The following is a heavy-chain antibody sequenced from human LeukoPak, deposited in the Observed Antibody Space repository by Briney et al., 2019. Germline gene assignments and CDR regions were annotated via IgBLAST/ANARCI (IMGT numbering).Heavy chain of an antibody. CDR3: AGFGYSSSSLYYFDY. J-gene: IGHJ4*02. D-gene: IGHD6-6*01. CDR2: IYYSGST. CDR1: GGSISSSSYY. V-gene: IGHV4-39*01. Sequence: SETLSLTCTVSGGSISSSSYYWGWIRQPPGKGLEWIGSIYYSGSTYYNPSLKSRVTISVDTSKNQFSLKLSSVTAADTAVYYCAGFGYSSSSLYYFDYWGQGTLVTVSS.